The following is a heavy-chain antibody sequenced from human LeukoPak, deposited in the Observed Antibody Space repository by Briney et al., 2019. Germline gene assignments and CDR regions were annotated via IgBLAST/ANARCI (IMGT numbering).Heavy chain of an antibody. D-gene: IGHD6-13*01. J-gene: IGHJ4*02. Sequence: GGSLRLSCAASGFTFSSYSMNWVRQAPGKGLEWVSSISSSSYIYYADSVKGRFTISRDNAKNSLYLQMNSLRAEDTAVYYCARDLGSSSWYRVGYWGQGTLVTVSS. CDR1: GFTFSSYS. V-gene: IGHV3-21*01. CDR3: ARDLGSSSWYRVGY. CDR2: ISSSSYI.